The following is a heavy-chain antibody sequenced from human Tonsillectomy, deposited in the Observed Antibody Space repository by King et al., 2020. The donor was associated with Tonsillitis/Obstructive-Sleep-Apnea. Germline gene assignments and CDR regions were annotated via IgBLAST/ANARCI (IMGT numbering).Heavy chain of an antibody. CDR3: ARSIIPNARCWFDS. V-gene: IGHV1-69*01. J-gene: IGHJ5*01. Sequence: VQLVESGAEVKKPGSSVRVSCKASGGTFTRHAVSWVRQAPGQGLEWMGGIIPIFGTTNYAKNFQGRVTITADESTSTAYMELSSLRSEDTALYYCARSIIPNARCWFDSWGQGTLVTVSS. D-gene: IGHD2-2*01. CDR2: IIPIFGTT. CDR1: GGTFTRHA.